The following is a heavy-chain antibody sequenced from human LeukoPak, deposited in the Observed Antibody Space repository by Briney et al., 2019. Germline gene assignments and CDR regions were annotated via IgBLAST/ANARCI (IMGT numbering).Heavy chain of an antibody. D-gene: IGHD1-26*01. CDR3: ARDSDSGSYGFDY. CDR2: IIPIFGTA. Sequence: SVKVSCKASGYTLTSSGISWVRQAPGQGLEWMGGIIPIFGTANYAQKFQGRVTITADESTSTAHMELSSLRSEDTAVYYCARDSDSGSYGFDYWGQGTLVTVSS. CDR1: GYTLTSSG. V-gene: IGHV1-69*13. J-gene: IGHJ4*02.